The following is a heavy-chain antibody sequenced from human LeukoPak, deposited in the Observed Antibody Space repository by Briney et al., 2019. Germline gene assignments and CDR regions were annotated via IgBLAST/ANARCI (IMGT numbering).Heavy chain of an antibody. Sequence: GGSLRLSCAASGFTFSSYAMSWVRQAPGKGLEWVSATSGSGGSTYYADSVKGRFTISRDNAKNSLYLQMNSLRAEDTAVYYCAELGITMIGGVWGKGTTVTISS. CDR1: GFTFSSYA. J-gene: IGHJ6*04. CDR2: TSGSGGST. D-gene: IGHD3-10*02. CDR3: AELGITMIGGV. V-gene: IGHV3-23*01.